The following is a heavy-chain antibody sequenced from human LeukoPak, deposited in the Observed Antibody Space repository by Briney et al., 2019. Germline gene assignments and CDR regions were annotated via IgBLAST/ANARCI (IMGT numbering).Heavy chain of an antibody. CDR3: AKDRIAAAGTGGGFDY. V-gene: IGHV3-30*18. CDR2: ISYDGSNK. D-gene: IGHD6-13*01. J-gene: IGHJ4*02. CDR1: GFTFSSYG. Sequence: PGRSLRLSCAASGFTFSSYGMHWVRQAPGKGLEWVAVISYDGSNKYYADSAKGRFTISRDNSKNTLYLQMNSLRAEDTAVYYCAKDRIAAAGTGGGFDYWGQGTLVTVSS.